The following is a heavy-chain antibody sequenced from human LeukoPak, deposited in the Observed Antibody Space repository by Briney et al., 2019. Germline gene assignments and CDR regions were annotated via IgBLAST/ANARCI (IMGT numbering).Heavy chain of an antibody. CDR3: ASRIGWYRYDY. CDR1: GASISTNYW. D-gene: IGHD6-19*01. CDR2: IHHSGNT. Sequence: PSETLSLTCSVSGASISTNYWWGWVRQPPGKGLEWIGEIHHSGNTNYHPSLKSRLAISVDKSKTQFSLKLTSVTAADTAVYFCASRIGWYRYDYWGQGTLVTVPS. J-gene: IGHJ4*02. V-gene: IGHV4-4*02.